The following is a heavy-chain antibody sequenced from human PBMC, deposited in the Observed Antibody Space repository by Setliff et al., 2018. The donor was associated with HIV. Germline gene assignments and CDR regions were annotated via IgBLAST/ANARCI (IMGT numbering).Heavy chain of an antibody. Sequence: ASVKVSCKASGFTFTNSAVQWVRQAPGRGLEWMGWINTDNGITEYAENFQGRVAMTRDTSMSTAYMELSRLRSDDTAVYYCARKSLTGTIDSWGQGTLVTVSS. CDR1: GFTFTNSA. CDR2: INTDNGIT. J-gene: IGHJ4*02. CDR3: ARKSLTGTIDS. V-gene: IGHV1-2*02. D-gene: IGHD1-1*01.